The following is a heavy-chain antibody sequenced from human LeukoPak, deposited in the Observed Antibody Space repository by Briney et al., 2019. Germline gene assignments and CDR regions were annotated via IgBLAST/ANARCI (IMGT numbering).Heavy chain of an antibody. D-gene: IGHD6-25*01. CDR2: MSPNSGNT. CDR3: ARDRSGPFDY. CDR1: GHSFTSSD. J-gene: IGHJ4*02. Sequence: ASVKVSCKASGHSFTSSDINWVRQAAGQGLEWMAWMSPNSGNTGYAQKFQGRVTMTRDTSINTAYLELSSLRSEDTAVYYCARDRSGPFDYWGQGTLVTVSS. V-gene: IGHV1-8*01.